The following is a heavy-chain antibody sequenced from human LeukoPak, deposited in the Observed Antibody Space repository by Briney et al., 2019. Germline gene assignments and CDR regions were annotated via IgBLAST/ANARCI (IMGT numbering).Heavy chain of an antibody. CDR1: GFTFSSYW. CDR3: TRGSTGY. Sequence: GGSLRLSCEASGFTFSSYWMSWVRQTPGKGLERVANIKHDGSEKYYVDSVKGRFTVSRDNAKNSLYLQMNSLRVEDTAVYFCTRGSTGYWGQGTLVTVSS. J-gene: IGHJ4*02. D-gene: IGHD1-1*01. CDR2: IKHDGSEK. V-gene: IGHV3-7*04.